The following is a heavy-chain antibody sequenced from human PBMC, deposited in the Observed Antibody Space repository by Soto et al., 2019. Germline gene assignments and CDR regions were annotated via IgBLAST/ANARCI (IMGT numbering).Heavy chain of an antibody. CDR2: IYYSGST. Sequence: QVQLQESGPGLVKPSETLSLTCTVSGGSISSYYWSWIRQPPGKGLEWIGYIYYSGSTNYNPSLKSRFTISVDTSKNQFSLKLSSVTAADTAVYYCARLRYSSSWYYYGMDVWGQGTTVTVSS. J-gene: IGHJ6*02. CDR1: GGSISSYY. D-gene: IGHD6-13*01. CDR3: ARLRYSSSWYYYGMDV. V-gene: IGHV4-59*08.